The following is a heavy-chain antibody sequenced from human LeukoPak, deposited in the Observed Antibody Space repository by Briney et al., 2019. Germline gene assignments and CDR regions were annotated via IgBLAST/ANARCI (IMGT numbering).Heavy chain of an antibody. D-gene: IGHD1-26*01. CDR2: ISYDGSNK. V-gene: IGHV3-30-3*01. J-gene: IGHJ4*02. CDR1: GFTFSSYA. CDR3: ARGKRELPFDY. Sequence: GGSLRLSCAAAGFTFSSYAMHWVRQAPGKGLEWGAVISYDGSNKYYADSVKGGFTISRDKSKNTLYLQMNSLRAEDTAVYYCARGKRELPFDYWGQGTLVTVSS.